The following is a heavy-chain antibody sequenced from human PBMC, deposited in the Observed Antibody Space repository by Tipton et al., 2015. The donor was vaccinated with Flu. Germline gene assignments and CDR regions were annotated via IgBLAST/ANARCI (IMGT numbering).Heavy chain of an antibody. CDR1: GGSISSSRYY. CDR2: IHYTGGT. Sequence: LSCTVSGGSISSSRYYWGWLRQSPGKGLEWIGSIHYTGGTHHNPSLKSRVTISVDTSKNQFSLKLRSVTAADTAVYYCATFVGAAHFESFGMWGQGTMVTVSS. J-gene: IGHJ3*02. D-gene: IGHD1-26*01. V-gene: IGHV4-39*07. CDR3: ATFVGAAHFESFGM.